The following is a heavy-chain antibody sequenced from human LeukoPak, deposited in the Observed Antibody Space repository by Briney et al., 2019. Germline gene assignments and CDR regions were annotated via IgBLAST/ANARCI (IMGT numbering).Heavy chain of an antibody. CDR2: IYYSGST. D-gene: IGHD1-14*01. Sequence: SETLSLTCTVSGGSISSSSYYWGWIRQPPGKGLEWIGTIYYSGSTYYNPSLKSRVTISVDTSKNQFSLKLSSVTAADTAVYYCARQGSWNHLSPVNYWGERPLVTVSS. CDR3: ARQGSWNHLSPVNY. CDR1: GGSISSSSYY. V-gene: IGHV4-39*01. J-gene: IGHJ4*02.